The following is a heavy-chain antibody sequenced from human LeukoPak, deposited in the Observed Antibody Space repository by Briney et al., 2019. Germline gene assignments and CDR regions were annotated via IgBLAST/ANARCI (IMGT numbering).Heavy chain of an antibody. Sequence: VQPGGSLRLSCAASGFTFSSYAMSWVRQAPGKGLEWVGRIKSKRDGETTDYAAPVKGRFTISRDDSKNTLYLQMNSLKSEDTALYYCTTGIASAGHDGYWGLGTLVTVSS. CDR3: TTGIASAGHDGY. V-gene: IGHV3-15*01. D-gene: IGHD6-13*01. CDR1: GFTFSSYA. CDR2: IKSKRDGETT. J-gene: IGHJ4*02.